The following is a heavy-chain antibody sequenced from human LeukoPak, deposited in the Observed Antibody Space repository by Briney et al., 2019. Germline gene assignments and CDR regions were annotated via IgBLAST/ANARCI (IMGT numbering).Heavy chain of an antibody. CDR3: ARDLSGSYSSPDGMDV. CDR1: GGSISSYY. CDR2: IYYSGST. J-gene: IGHJ6*02. Sequence: SETLSLTCTVSGGSISSYYWSWVRQPPGKGLEWIGYIYYSGSTNYNPSLKSRVTISVDTSKNQFSLKLSSVTAADTAVYYCARDLSGSYSSPDGMDVWGQGTTVTVSS. V-gene: IGHV4-59*01. D-gene: IGHD1-26*01.